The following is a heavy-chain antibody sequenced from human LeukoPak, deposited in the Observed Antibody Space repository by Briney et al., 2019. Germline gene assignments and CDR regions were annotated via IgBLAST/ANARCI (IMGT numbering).Heavy chain of an antibody. D-gene: IGHD1-1*01. V-gene: IGHV3-23*01. Sequence: GGSLRLSCAASGFTFSSYAMSWVRQAPGKGLEWVSAISGSGGSTYYADSVKGRFTISRDNSKNTLYPQMNSLRAEDTAVYYCAKEGNWIPATNWFDPWGQGTLVTVSS. J-gene: IGHJ5*02. CDR2: ISGSGGST. CDR1: GFTFSSYA. CDR3: AKEGNWIPATNWFDP.